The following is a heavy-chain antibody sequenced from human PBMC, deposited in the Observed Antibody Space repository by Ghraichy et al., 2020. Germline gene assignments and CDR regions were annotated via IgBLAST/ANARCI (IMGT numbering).Heavy chain of an antibody. CDR1: GFSVSNDY. V-gene: IGHV3-66*01. D-gene: IGHD2/OR15-2a*01. J-gene: IGHJ4*02. Sequence: GGSLRLSCAASGFSVSNDYMSWVRQAPGKGLEWVSVIYRGDRTYYTDSVKGRFTISRDNSHNTVHRQMNNLRAEDTALYYCVREIPTTTLYDWGQGTLVTVSS. CDR3: VREIPTTTLYD. CDR2: IYRGDRT.